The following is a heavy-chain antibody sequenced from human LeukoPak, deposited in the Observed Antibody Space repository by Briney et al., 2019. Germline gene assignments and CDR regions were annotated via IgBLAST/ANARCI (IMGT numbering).Heavy chain of an antibody. J-gene: IGHJ4*02. V-gene: IGHV3-23*01. CDR1: GLTFSSYA. CDR2: ISGGGVST. Sequence: TGGSLRLSCAASGLTFSSYAMSWVRQAPGKGLEWVSGISGGGVSTYYADSVKGRFTISRDNSKNTLYLQMSSLRAEDTAVYYCLCLWFGKGVYWGRGTLVTVSS. CDR3: LCLWFGKGVY. D-gene: IGHD3-10*01.